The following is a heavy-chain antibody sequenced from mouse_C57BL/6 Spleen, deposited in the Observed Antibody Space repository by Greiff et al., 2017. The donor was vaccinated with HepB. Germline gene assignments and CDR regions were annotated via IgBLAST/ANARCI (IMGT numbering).Heavy chain of an antibody. CDR3: ARFWDWYFDV. J-gene: IGHJ1*03. V-gene: IGHV1-26*01. Sequence: VQLQQSGPELVKPGASVKISCKASGYTFTDYYMNWVKQSNGKSLEWIGEINPNNGGTSYNQKFKGKATLTVDKSSSTAYMALRSLTSEDSAVYYCARFWDWYFDVWGTGTTVTVSS. CDR1: GYTFTDYY. CDR2: INPNNGGT. D-gene: IGHD4-1*01.